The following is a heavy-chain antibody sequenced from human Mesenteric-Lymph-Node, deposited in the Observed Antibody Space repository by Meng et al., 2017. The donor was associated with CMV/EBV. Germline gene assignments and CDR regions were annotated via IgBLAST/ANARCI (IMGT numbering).Heavy chain of an antibody. CDR3: ARGGDFWSGYYGDGSTSYGMDV. CDR2: IYYSGST. CDR1: YY. V-gene: IGHV4-31*02. J-gene: IGHJ6*02. D-gene: IGHD3-3*01. Sequence: YYWSWIRQPPGKGLEWIGYIYYSGSTYYNPSLKSRVTISVDTSKNQFSLKLSSVTAADTAVYYCARGGDFWSGYYGDGSTSYGMDVWGQGTTVTVSS.